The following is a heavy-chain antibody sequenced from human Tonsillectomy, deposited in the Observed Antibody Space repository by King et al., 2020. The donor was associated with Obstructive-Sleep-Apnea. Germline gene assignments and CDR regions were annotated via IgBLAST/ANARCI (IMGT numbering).Heavy chain of an antibody. CDR3: ARNLAVAGCFDY. Sequence: VQLVESGGGLVQPGGSLRLSCAASGFTFSSYAMSWVRQAPGKGLEWVSAISGRCGSTYYADSVKGRFTISRDNSKNTLYLQMNSLRAEDTAVYYCARNLAVAGCFDYWGQGTLVTVSS. J-gene: IGHJ4*02. CDR1: GFTFSSYA. D-gene: IGHD6-19*01. V-gene: IGHV3-23*04. CDR2: ISGRCGST.